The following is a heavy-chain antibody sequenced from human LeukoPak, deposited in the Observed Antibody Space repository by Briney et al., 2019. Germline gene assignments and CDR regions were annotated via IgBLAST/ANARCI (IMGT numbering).Heavy chain of an antibody. CDR3: ASPYYYDSSGYRPYYYYGMDV. CDR1: GYTFTSYA. D-gene: IGHD3-22*01. J-gene: IGHJ6*02. Sequence: ASVKVSCKASGYTFTSYAMHWVRQAPGQRLEWMGWINAGNGNTKYSQKFQGRVTMTRDTSTSTVYMELSSLRSEDTAVYYCASPYYYDSSGYRPYYYYGMDVWGQGTTVTVSS. CDR2: INAGNGNT. V-gene: IGHV1-3*01.